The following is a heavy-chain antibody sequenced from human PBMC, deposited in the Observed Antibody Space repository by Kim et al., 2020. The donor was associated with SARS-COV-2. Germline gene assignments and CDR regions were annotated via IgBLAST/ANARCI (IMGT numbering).Heavy chain of an antibody. J-gene: IGHJ4*02. Sequence: SETLSLTCTVSGGSISSGGYYWSWIRQHPGKGLEWIGYIYYSGSTYYNPSLKSRVTISVDTSKNQFSLKLSSVTAAETAVYYCASSEAGGYVWYFDYWGQGTLVTVSS. CDR2: IYYSGST. D-gene: IGHD5-12*01. CDR1: GGSISSGGYY. CDR3: ASSEAGGYVWYFDY. V-gene: IGHV4-31*03.